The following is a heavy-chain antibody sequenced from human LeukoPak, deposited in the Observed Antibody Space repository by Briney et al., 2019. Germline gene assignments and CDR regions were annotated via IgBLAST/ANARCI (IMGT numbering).Heavy chain of an antibody. CDR2: ISSSGSTI. J-gene: IGHJ4*02. CDR1: GFTFSDYY. D-gene: IGHD3-16*02. V-gene: IGHV3-11*01. Sequence: KPGGSLRLSCAASGFTFSDYYMSWIRQAPGKGLEWVSYISSSGSTIYYAYSVKGRFTISRDNAKNSLYLQMNSLRAEDTAVYYCARDRDYDYVWGSYRYIIPYWGQGTLVTVSS. CDR3: ARDRDYDYVWGSYRYIIPY.